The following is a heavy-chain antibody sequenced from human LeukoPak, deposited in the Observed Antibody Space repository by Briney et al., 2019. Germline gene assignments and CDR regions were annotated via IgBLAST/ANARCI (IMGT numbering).Heavy chain of an antibody. V-gene: IGHV3-15*01. D-gene: IGHD1-1*01. J-gene: IGHJ4*02. CDR3: SKYNPYDALDY. CDR2: IKNKIDGGTT. CDR1: EFTFSQDW. Sequence: GGSLRLSCAGSEFTFSQDWMSWVRQVPGKGLEWLGLIKNKIDGGTTDYAVTVKGRFTISRDDSKNTLYLQMNSLKTGDTAVYYCSKYNPYDALDYWGQGTLVTVSS.